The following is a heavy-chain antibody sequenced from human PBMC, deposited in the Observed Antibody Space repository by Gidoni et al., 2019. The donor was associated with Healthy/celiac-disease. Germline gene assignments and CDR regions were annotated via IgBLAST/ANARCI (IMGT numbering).Heavy chain of an antibody. Sequence: EVQLVESGGGLVQPGGSLRLSCSASGFTFSSYAMHWVRQAPGKGLEYVSAISSNGGSTYYADSVKGRFTISRDNSKNTLYLQMSSLRAEDTAVYYCVKAQFGWLRPFFDYWGQGTLVTVSS. D-gene: IGHD5-12*01. CDR2: ISSNGGST. J-gene: IGHJ4*02. V-gene: IGHV3-64D*06. CDR3: VKAQFGWLRPFFDY. CDR1: GFTFSSYA.